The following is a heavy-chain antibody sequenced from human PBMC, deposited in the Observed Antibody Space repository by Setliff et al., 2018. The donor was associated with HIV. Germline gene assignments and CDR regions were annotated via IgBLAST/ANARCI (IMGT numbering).Heavy chain of an antibody. J-gene: IGHJ6*03. CDR2: ISSNSYNR. CDR1: GFTFSSYS. Sequence: PGGSLRLSCAASGFTFSSYSMNWVRQAPGKGLEWVSYISSNSYNRYYADSVKGRFTISRDNAKNSLYLQMNSLRAEDTASYYCARGRRVSSNYHYYYYMDVWGKGTTVTVSS. D-gene: IGHD2-2*01. CDR3: ARGRRVSSNYHYYYYMDV. V-gene: IGHV3-48*01.